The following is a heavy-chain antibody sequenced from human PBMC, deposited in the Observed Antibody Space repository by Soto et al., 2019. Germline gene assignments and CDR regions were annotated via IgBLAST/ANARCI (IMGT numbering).Heavy chain of an antibody. V-gene: IGHV3-11*01. CDR3: AKSLATVNGWWGYGLDV. Sequence: PGGYLRLSCAASGFTFSDHFMTWIRQAPGKGLEWVAYISETGTSFFYTESVQGRFTISRDNARNSLFLEMNSVRVEDTAVYYCAKSLATVNGWWGYGLDVWGQGTTVTVSS. CDR2: ISETGTSF. J-gene: IGHJ6*02. D-gene: IGHD2-15*01. CDR1: GFTFSDHF.